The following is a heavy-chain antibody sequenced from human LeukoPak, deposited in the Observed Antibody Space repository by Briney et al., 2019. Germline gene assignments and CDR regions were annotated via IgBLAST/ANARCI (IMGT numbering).Heavy chain of an antibody. J-gene: IGHJ4*02. CDR1: GFTFPNDW. CDR2: INQGGRAK. Sequence: PGGSLRLSCVASGFTFPNDWMSWVRQAPEKGLEWVANINQGGRAKQYVDSMKGRFTISRDNAKNSLYLQMNSLRAEDTAVYYCARDRDDGGFEYWGQGTLVTVSS. CDR3: ARDRDDGGFEY. D-gene: IGHD4-23*01. V-gene: IGHV3-7*01.